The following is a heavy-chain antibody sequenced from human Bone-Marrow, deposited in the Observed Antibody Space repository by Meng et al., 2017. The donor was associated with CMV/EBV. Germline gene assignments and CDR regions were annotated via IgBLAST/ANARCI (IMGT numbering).Heavy chain of an antibody. D-gene: IGHD2-2*01. CDR1: GFSFSSYE. CDR2: ISSSGNTI. CDR3: ARARPVALVPAARARYDY. Sequence: GESLKISCAASGFSFSSYEMNWVRQAPGKGLEWVSYISSSGNTIYYADSVKGRFTISRDYAKNSLYLQMNSLRAEDTAVYYCARARPVALVPAARARYDYWGQGTLVTVSS. V-gene: IGHV3-48*03. J-gene: IGHJ4*02.